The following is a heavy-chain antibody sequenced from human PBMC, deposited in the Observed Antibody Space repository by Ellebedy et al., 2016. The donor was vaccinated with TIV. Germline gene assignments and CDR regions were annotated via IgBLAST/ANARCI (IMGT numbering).Heavy chain of an antibody. D-gene: IGHD3-3*01. CDR3: ARAKGDTSGPYYFYGMDV. CDR2: IYPYDSDA. V-gene: IGHV5-51*01. CDR1: GYSFTNYW. J-gene: IGHJ6*02. Sequence: GESLKISCKGSGYSFTNYWIGWVRQMPGKGLEWVGIIYPYDSDAKYGPSFQGRVTLSADKSTSTAYLQWSSLKASDIAMYYCARAKGDTSGPYYFYGMDVWGQGTTVTVSS.